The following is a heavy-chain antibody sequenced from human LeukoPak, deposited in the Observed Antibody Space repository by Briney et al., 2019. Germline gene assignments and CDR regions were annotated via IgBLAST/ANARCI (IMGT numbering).Heavy chain of an antibody. CDR2: IYPGDSDT. V-gene: IGHV5-51*01. CDR1: EYSFTDYW. J-gene: IGHJ4*02. Sequence: GESLKISCKGSEYSFTDYWIGWVRQMPGKGLEWMGIIYPGDSDTRYSPSFQDQVIISVDKSISTAYLQWSSLKASDTAMYYCARRGGSLNYFDYWGQGTLVTVSS. D-gene: IGHD3-16*01. CDR3: ARRGGSLNYFDY.